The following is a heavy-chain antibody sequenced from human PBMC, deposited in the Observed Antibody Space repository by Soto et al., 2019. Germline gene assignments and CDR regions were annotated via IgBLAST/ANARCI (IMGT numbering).Heavy chain of an antibody. Sequence: PGGSLRLSCAASGFTFSSYGMHWVRQAPGKGLEWVAVISYDGSNKYYADSVKGRFTISRDNSKNTLYLQMNSLRAEDTAVYYCAKDEVPWFGELFPAPDYWGQGTLVTVSS. CDR1: GFTFSSYG. J-gene: IGHJ4*02. V-gene: IGHV3-30*18. D-gene: IGHD3-10*01. CDR2: ISYDGSNK. CDR3: AKDEVPWFGELFPAPDY.